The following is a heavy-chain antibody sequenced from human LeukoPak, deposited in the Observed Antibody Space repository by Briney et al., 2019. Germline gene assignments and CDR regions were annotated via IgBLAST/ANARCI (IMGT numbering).Heavy chain of an antibody. V-gene: IGHV1-3*01. CDR3: ARDPWRNARIAAAGALGY. Sequence: ASVKVSCKASGYTFTSYAMHWVRQAPGQRPEWMGWINAGNGNTKYSQKFQGRVTITRDTSASTAYMELSSLRSEDTAVYYCARDPWRNARIAAAGALGYWGQGTLVTVSS. CDR1: GYTFTSYA. D-gene: IGHD6-13*01. CDR2: INAGNGNT. J-gene: IGHJ4*02.